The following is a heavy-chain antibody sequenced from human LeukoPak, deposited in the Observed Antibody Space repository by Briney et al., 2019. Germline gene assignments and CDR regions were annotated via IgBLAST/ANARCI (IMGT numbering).Heavy chain of an antibody. Sequence: ASVKVSCKASGGTFSSYAISWVRQAPGQGLEWMGWISAYNGNTNYAQKLQGRVTMTTDTSTSTAYMELRSLRSDDTAVYYCARGSKLWSFRSIYYYYGMDVWGQGTTVTVSS. D-gene: IGHD3-10*01. V-gene: IGHV1-18*01. J-gene: IGHJ6*02. CDR3: ARGSKLWSFRSIYYYYGMDV. CDR1: GGTFSSYA. CDR2: ISAYNGNT.